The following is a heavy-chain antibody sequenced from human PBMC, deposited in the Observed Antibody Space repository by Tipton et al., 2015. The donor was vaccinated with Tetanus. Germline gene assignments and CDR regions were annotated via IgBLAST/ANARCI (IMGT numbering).Heavy chain of an antibody. CDR2: IYYSGST. D-gene: IGHD2-15*01. V-gene: IGHV4-59*08. J-gene: IGHJ6*02. CDR1: GGSISSYY. Sequence: TLSLTCTVSGGSISSYYWSWIRQPPGKGLEWIGYIYYSGSTNYNPSLKSRVTISVDTSKNHFSLKLSSVTAADTAVYYCARQPVVVVSYGMDVWGQGTTVTVSS. CDR3: ARQPVVVVSYGMDV.